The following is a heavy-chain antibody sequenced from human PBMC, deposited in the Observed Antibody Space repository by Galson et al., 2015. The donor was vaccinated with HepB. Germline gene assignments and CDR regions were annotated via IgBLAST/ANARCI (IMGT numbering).Heavy chain of an antibody. V-gene: IGHV1-69*10. D-gene: IGHD6-19*01. CDR2: IIPIFGIA. Sequence: SVKVSCKASGGTFSSYAISWVRQAPGQGLEWMGGIIPIFGIANYAQKFQGRVTITADKSTSTAYMELSSLRSEDTAVYYCARMEGSGWYDYYYGMDVWGQGTTVTVSS. J-gene: IGHJ6*02. CDR3: ARMEGSGWYDYYYGMDV. CDR1: GGTFSSYA.